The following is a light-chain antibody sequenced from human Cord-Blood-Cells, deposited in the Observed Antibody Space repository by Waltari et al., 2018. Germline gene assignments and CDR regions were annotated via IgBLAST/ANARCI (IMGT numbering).Light chain of an antibody. CDR3: NSRDSSGNPYV. J-gene: IGLJ1*01. V-gene: IGLV3-19*01. Sequence: SSELTQDPAVSVALGQTVRITCQGDSLRSYYASWYQQKPGQDPVLVIYGKNNRPSGIPDRFSGSSSGNTASLTITGAQAEDEADYYCNSRDSSGNPYVFGTGTKVTVL. CDR2: GKN. CDR1: SLRSYY.